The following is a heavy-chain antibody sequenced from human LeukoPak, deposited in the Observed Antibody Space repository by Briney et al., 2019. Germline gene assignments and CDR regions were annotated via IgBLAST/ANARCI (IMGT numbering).Heavy chain of an antibody. CDR3: VKDLRSDFTGALSRYLSY. V-gene: IGHV3-64D*09. D-gene: IGHD3-3*01. CDR2: ISRNGGST. Sequence: GGSLRLSCSASGFTFSSFAMHWVRQAPGKGLEYVAAISRNGGSTYYADSVKGRFTISRDNSKSTLYLQMSSLRAEDTAVYLCVKDLRSDFTGALSRYLSYWGQGTLVTVSS. J-gene: IGHJ4*02. CDR1: GFTFSSFA.